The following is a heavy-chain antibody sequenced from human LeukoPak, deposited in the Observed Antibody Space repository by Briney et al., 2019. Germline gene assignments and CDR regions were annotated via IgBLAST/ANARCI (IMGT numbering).Heavy chain of an antibody. J-gene: IGHJ4*02. CDR1: GYSFTSYW. Sequence: GESLKISCKGSGYSFTSYWIGWVRQMPGKGLEWMGIIYPGDSDTRYSPSFQGQVTISADKSISTAYLQRSSLKASDTAMYYCARIGVRMVRGVIRWGQGTLVTVSS. D-gene: IGHD3-10*01. CDR3: ARIGVRMVRGVIR. V-gene: IGHV5-51*01. CDR2: IYPGDSDT.